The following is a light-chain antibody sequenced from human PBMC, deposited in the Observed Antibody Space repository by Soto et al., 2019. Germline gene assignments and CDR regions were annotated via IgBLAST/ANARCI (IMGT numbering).Light chain of an antibody. V-gene: IGKV2-28*01. CDR1: QSLLHTNEYNY. CDR2: LGS. CDR3: MQALRTPPT. J-gene: IGKJ2*01. Sequence: DIVMTQSPLSLPVTPGEPASISCRSGQSLLHTNEYNYLEWYLQKPGQSPQLLIYLGSNRAPGVPHRFSGGGSSPNFTLEISRVEAEDVGLYYCMQALRTPPTFGQGTKLEIK.